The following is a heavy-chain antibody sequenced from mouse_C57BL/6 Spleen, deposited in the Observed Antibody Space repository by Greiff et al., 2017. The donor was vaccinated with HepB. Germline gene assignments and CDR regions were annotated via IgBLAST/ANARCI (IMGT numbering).Heavy chain of an antibody. CDR1: GFTFSDYG. Sequence: EVQLQESGGGLVKPGGSLKLSCAASGFTFSDYGMHWVRQAPEKGLEWVAYISSGSSTIYYADTVKGRFTLSRDNAKNTLFLQMTSLRSEDTAMYYCARGNDGTTRFAYWGQGTLVTVSA. V-gene: IGHV5-17*01. J-gene: IGHJ3*01. D-gene: IGHD2-3*01. CDR2: ISSGSSTI. CDR3: ARGNDGTTRFAY.